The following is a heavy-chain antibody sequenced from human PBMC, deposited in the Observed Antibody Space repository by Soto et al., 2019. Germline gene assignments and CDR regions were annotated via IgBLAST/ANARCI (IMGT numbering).Heavy chain of an antibody. D-gene: IGHD4-17*01. J-gene: IGHJ6*02. CDR1: GFTFSDYY. CDR2: ISSSSSYT. Sequence: QVQLVESGGGLVKPGRSLRLSCAASGFTFSDYYMSWIRQAPGKGLEWVSYISSSSSYTNYADSVKGRFTISRDNAKNSLYLQMNSLRAEDTAVYYCARHDYGDYYYYGMDVWGQGTTVTVSS. V-gene: IGHV3-11*06. CDR3: ARHDYGDYYYYGMDV.